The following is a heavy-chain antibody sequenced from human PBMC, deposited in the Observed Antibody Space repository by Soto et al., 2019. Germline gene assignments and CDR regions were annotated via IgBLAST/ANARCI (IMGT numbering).Heavy chain of an antibody. CDR1: GFSLSTSGVA. CDR3: AHSLTATAFDI. CDR2: IYWDDDK. Sequence: QITLKESGPTLVKPTQTLTLTCTFSGFSLSTSGVAVGWIRQPPGKALEWLALIYWDDDKRYSPSMKGRSTTTRDTTKNQVVLIMTNMDPEDTATYYCAHSLTATAFDIWGQGTMVTVSS. J-gene: IGHJ3*02. V-gene: IGHV2-5*02. D-gene: IGHD2-21*02.